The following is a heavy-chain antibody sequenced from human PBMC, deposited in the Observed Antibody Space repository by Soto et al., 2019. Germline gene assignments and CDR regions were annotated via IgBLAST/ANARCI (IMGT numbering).Heavy chain of an antibody. V-gene: IGHV3-48*01. D-gene: IGHD5-18*01. CDR1: GFSFSDHC. Sequence: GGSMRLSCTASGFSFSDHCMNWVRQAPGKGLEWVSYISSSSTIYYADSVKGRFTISRDNAKNSLYLQMNSLRAEDTAVYYCARDYSSYGPFDYWGQGTLVTVSS. J-gene: IGHJ4*02. CDR3: ARDYSSYGPFDY. CDR2: ISSSSTI.